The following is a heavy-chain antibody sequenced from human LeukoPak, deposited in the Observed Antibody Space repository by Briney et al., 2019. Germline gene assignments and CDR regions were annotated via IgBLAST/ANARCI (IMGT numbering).Heavy chain of an antibody. CDR3: ARGNYDFWSGTPQNNWFDP. CDR1: GYTFTSYG. CDR2: ISAYNGNT. J-gene: IGHJ5*02. Sequence: ASVKVSCKASGYTFTSYGISWVRQAPGQGLEWMGWISAYNGNTNYAQKLQGRVTMTTDTSTSTANMELRSLRSDDTAVYYCARGNYDFWSGTPQNNWFDPWGQGTLVTVSS. D-gene: IGHD3-3*01. V-gene: IGHV1-18*01.